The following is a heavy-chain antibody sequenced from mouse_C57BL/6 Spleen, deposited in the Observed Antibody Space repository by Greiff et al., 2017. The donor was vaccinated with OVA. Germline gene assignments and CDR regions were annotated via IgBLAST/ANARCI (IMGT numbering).Heavy chain of an antibody. CDR2: ISYDGSN. J-gene: IGHJ1*03. CDR3: ARSSVPWYFDV. V-gene: IGHV3-6*01. Sequence: EVQLVESGPGLVKPSQSLSLTCSVTGYSITSGYYWNWIRQFPGNKLEWMGYISYDGSNNYNPSLKNRISITRDTSKNQFFLKLNSVTTEDTATYYCARSSVPWYFDVWGTGTTVTVSS. CDR1: GYSITSGYY.